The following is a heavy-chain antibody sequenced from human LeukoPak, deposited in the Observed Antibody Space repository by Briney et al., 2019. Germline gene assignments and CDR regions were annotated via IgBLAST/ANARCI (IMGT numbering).Heavy chain of an antibody. CDR2: IIPILGIA. J-gene: IGHJ4*02. CDR3: ARFRVVSLDY. CDR1: GYTFTSYG. D-gene: IGHD3-10*01. Sequence: SVKVSCKASGYTFTSYGISWVRQAPGQGLEWMGRIIPILGIANYAQKFQGRVTITADKSTSTAYMELSSLRSEDTAVYYCARFRVVSLDYWGQGTLVTVSS. V-gene: IGHV1-69*04.